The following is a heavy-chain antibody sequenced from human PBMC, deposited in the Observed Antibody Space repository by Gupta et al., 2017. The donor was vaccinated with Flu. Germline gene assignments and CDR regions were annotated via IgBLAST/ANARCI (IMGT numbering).Heavy chain of an antibody. CDR1: GGSISSSGYY. J-gene: IGHJ4*02. V-gene: IGHV4-39*01. Sequence: QLQLQESGPGLVKPSETLSLTCTVSGGSISSSGYYWGWIRQPPGKGLEWIGSINYSGTTYFNPSRRSRVTISVDTSKNQFFLKLSSVTAADTAVYYCARLQGVGTSDYFDSWGQGTLVTVSS. CDR3: ARLQGVGTSDYFDS. D-gene: IGHD2-15*01. CDR2: INYSGTT.